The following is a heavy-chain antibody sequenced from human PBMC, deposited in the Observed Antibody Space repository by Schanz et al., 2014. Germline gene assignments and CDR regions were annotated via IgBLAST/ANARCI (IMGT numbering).Heavy chain of an antibody. J-gene: IGHJ4*02. CDR1: GFTASSHS. CDR3: ARDHTTESYYSAGPPIDY. Sequence: EVQLVESGGGLVKPGGSLRLSCGVSGFTASSHSMNWLRQAPGKGLEWVSVIGVDGTTTYYADSVKGRFTISRDNSKNTLFLQMNSLRAEDTAVYYCARDHTTESYYSAGPPIDYWGQGTLLTVSS. D-gene: IGHD1-26*01. V-gene: IGHV3-21*02. CDR2: IGVDGTTT.